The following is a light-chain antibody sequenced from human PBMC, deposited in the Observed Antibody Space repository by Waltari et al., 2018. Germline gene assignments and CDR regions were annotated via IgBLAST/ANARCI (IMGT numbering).Light chain of an antibody. CDR2: RNN. V-gene: IGLV1-47*01. CDR3: AAWDDSLSGHVV. J-gene: IGLJ2*01. Sequence: QSVLTQPPSASGTPGQRVTTSCSGSSSNTGSNYVYWYQQHPETTPKLLICRNNQRPSGTPVRFSCSKSGTSASLAIRGLRSEDEADYYCAAWDDSLSGHVVFGGGTKLTVL. CDR1: SSNTGSNY.